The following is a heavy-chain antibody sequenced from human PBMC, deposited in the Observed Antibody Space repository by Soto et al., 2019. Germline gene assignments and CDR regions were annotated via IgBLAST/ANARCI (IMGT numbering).Heavy chain of an antibody. CDR3: ARDLHSGSYSYFDY. D-gene: IGHD1-26*01. J-gene: IGHJ4*02. Sequence: RASVKVSCKASGGTFSSYAISWVRQAPGQGLEWMGGIIPIFGTANYAQKFQGRVTITADESTSTAYMELSSLRSEDTAVYYCARDLHSGSYSYFDYWGQGTLVTVSS. V-gene: IGHV1-69*13. CDR1: GGTFSSYA. CDR2: IIPIFGTA.